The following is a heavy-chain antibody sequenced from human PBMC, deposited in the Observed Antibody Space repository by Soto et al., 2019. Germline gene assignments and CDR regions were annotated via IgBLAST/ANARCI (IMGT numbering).Heavy chain of an antibody. Sequence: QVQLQESGPGLVKPSETLSLTCTVSGGSVSSGSYYWSWIRQPPGKGLEWIGYIYYSGSTNYNPSLKSRVTISVDTSKNQFSLKLSSVTAADTAVYYCAREYISSPITNYYYYGMDVWGQGTTVTVSS. V-gene: IGHV4-61*01. D-gene: IGHD6-6*01. CDR1: GGSVSSGSYY. CDR3: AREYISSPITNYYYYGMDV. J-gene: IGHJ6*02. CDR2: IYYSGST.